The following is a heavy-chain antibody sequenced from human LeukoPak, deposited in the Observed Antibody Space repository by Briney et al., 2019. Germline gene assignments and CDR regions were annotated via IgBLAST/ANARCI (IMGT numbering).Heavy chain of an antibody. CDR2: IYSGGNT. CDR3: ARDTYYYDSSGYDPDAFDI. J-gene: IGHJ3*02. Sequence: GGSLRLSCAASGFTVSSNYMSWVGQAPGKGLEGVSVIYSGGNTYYADSVKGRFTISRDNSKNTLYLQMNSLRAEDTAVYYCARDTYYYDSSGYDPDAFDIWGQGTMVTVSS. D-gene: IGHD3-22*01. V-gene: IGHV3-66*01. CDR1: GFTVSSNY.